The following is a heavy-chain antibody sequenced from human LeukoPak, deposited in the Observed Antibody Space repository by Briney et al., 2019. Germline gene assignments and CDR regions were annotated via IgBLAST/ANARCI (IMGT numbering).Heavy chain of an antibody. CDR1: GFTFSSSA. Sequence: GGSLRLSCAASGFTFSSSAMSWVRQVPGKGLEWVSGISASGGSTSYADSVRGRFTISRDNSKNTLYVQMNSLRDEDTAVYYCARGPPPALEWLFIQEYYYYYGMDVWGQGTTVTVSS. V-gene: IGHV3-23*01. CDR2: ISASGGST. CDR3: ARGPPPALEWLFIQEYYYYYGMDV. D-gene: IGHD3-3*01. J-gene: IGHJ6*02.